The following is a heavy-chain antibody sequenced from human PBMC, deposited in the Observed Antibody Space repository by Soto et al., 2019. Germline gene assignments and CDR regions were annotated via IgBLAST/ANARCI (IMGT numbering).Heavy chain of an antibody. CDR3: ARGRDQPPVGLYFDS. CDR2: IIPMFGTP. D-gene: IGHD1-26*01. J-gene: IGHJ4*02. CDR1: GDAFTNYS. V-gene: IGHV1-69*01. Sequence: QVHLVQSGAEVKKPRYSVKVSCKADGDAFTNYSFDWVRQAPGHGLEWLGGIIPMFGTPKYAQTFQDRVTISAHVSTGTAYLELTSLRFDATAVYYCARGRDQPPVGLYFDSWGEGPRVTVSS.